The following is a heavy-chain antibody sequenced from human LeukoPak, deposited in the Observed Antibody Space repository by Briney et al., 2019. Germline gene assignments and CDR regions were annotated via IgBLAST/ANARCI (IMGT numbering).Heavy chain of an antibody. Sequence: SETLSLTCTVSGGSISSGSYYWSWIRQPAGKGLEWIGRIYTSGSTNYNPSLKSRVTISVDTSKNQFSLKLSSVTAADTAVYYCASGERGYSYGSSFYYYYGMDVRGQGTTVTVSS. CDR2: IYTSGST. CDR3: ASGERGYSYGSSFYYYYGMDV. D-gene: IGHD5-18*01. J-gene: IGHJ6*02. CDR1: GGSISSGSYY. V-gene: IGHV4-61*02.